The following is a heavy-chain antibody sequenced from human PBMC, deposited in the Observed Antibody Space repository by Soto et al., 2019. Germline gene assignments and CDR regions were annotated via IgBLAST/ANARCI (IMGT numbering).Heavy chain of an antibody. Sequence: KGLEWVAVISYDGNNKYYADSVKGRFTISRDNSKNTLYLQMNSLRAEDTAVYYCARGRGIAVDTATTEIDTLGQ. CDR3: ARGRGIAVDTATTEIDT. J-gene: IGHJ5*01. V-gene: IGHV3-30-3*01. D-gene: IGHD6-19*01. CDR2: ISYDGNNK.